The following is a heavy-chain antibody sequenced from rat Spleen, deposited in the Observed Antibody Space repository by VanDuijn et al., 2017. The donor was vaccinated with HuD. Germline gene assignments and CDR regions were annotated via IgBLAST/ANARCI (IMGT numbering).Heavy chain of an antibody. CDR2: ISYDGSAT. D-gene: IGHD1-1*01. Sequence: EVQLVESGGGLVQPGRSLKLSCTASGLSFSNYDMAWVRQAPTKGLEWVASISYDGSATYYRDSVKGRFTLSRDNAKSTLYLQMNSLRSEDTATYYCTRDRHYYSGEGYFDYWGQGVMVTVSS. CDR3: TRDRHYYSGEGYFDY. CDR1: GLSFSNYD. V-gene: IGHV5-20*01. J-gene: IGHJ2*01.